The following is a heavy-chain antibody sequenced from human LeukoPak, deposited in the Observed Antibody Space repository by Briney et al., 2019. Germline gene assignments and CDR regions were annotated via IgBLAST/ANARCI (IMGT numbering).Heavy chain of an antibody. Sequence: GGSLRLSCSASGFPFSSYAMDWVRQAQGKGLEYVSTISSNGGSTYYADSVKGRFTISRDDSKNTLYLRMSSLRAEDTAVYYCVKEGDYGYYFDYWGQGTLVTVSS. V-gene: IGHV3-64D*06. CDR3: VKEGDYGYYFDY. CDR2: ISSNGGST. J-gene: IGHJ4*02. D-gene: IGHD3-16*01. CDR1: GFPFSSYA.